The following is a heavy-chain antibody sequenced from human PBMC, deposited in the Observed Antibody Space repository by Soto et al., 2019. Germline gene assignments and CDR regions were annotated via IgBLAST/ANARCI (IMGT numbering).Heavy chain of an antibody. CDR1: AGSFSHYY. V-gene: IGHV4-34*01. J-gene: IGHJ6*02. CDR3: AKDPDYDFWSGSSMDV. Sequence: PSETLSLTCDVYAGSFSHYYWNWIRQSPGKGLEWIGKIKHSGNSNYNPSLRSRVSISVDMSKNQFSLRLTSVTAEDTAVYYCAKDPDYDFWSGSSMDVWGQGTTVTVSS. D-gene: IGHD3-3*01. CDR2: IKHSGNS.